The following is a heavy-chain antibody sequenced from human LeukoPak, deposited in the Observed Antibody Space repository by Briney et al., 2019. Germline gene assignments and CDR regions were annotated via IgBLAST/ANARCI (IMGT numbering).Heavy chain of an antibody. CDR3: ARDQRLANAFDI. D-gene: IGHD6-25*01. CDR1: GFTFSDYW. V-gene: IGHV3-7*01. CDR2: IKHDGSGK. J-gene: IGHJ3*02. Sequence: GGSLRLSCVASGFTFSDYWMHWVRQAPGKGLEWVANIKHDGSGKYYVDSVKGRFTISRDNAKNSLYLQMNSLRAEDTAVYYCARDQRLANAFDIWGQGTMVTVSS.